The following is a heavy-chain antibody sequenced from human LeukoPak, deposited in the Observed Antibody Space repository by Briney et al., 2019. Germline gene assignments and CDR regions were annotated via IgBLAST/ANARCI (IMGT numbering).Heavy chain of an antibody. V-gene: IGHV3-48*04. J-gene: IGHJ4*02. CDR2: ISSSSGTI. CDR1: GFTFSSYS. Sequence: GGSLRLSCAASGFTFSSYSMNWVRQAPGKGLEWVSYISSSSGTIYYADSVKGRFTISRDNAKNSLYLQMHSLRAEDTAVYYCARSYCTSTSCYTYYFDYWGQGTLVTVSS. CDR3: ARSYCTSTSCYTYYFDY. D-gene: IGHD2-2*01.